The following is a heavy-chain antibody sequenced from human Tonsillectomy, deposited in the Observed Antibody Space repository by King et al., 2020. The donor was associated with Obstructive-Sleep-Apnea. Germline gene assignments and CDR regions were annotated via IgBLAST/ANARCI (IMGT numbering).Heavy chain of an antibody. CDR2: IDWDDDK. D-gene: IGHD2-15*01. CDR3: ARTVVVVAARIDY. Sequence: VTLKESGPALVKPTQTLTLTCTFSGFSLSTSGMCVSWIRQPPGKALEWLARIDWDDDKYYSTSLKTRHTISKDTSKNQVVLTMTNMDPVDTATYYCARTVVVVAARIDYWGQGTLVTVSS. V-gene: IGHV2-70*11. CDR1: GFSLSTSGMC. J-gene: IGHJ4*02.